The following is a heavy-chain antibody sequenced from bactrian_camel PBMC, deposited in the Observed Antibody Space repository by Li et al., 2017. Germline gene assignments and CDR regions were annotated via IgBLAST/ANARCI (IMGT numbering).Heavy chain of an antibody. Sequence: HVQLVESGGGSVQAGGSLRLSCAASGAIYCRYDMSWYRQAPGKEREFVSAISSDGSTSYADSVKGRFTISQDNAKRTGYLQMNSLKPEDTGMCYCKPDPVRKGSWCFGGWGQGTQVTVS. V-gene: IGHV3S53*01. CDR3: KPDPVRKGSWCFGG. J-gene: IGHJ6*01. CDR2: ISSDGST. D-gene: IGHD6*01. CDR1: GAIYCRYD.